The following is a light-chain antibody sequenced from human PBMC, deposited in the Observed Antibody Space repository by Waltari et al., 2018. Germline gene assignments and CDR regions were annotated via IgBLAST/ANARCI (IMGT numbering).Light chain of an antibody. J-gene: IGKJ3*01. CDR3: QQYGRSPPVT. V-gene: IGKV3-20*01. Sequence: EIVMTQSPVSLYLSPGERATLSCRASQSVSSTYLAWYQQKPGQAPRLLIYAGSGRATGVPHRFSGSGSGTDFTLTISRLEPEDSAVYYCQQYGRSPPVTFGPGTKVDIK. CDR1: QSVSSTY. CDR2: AGS.